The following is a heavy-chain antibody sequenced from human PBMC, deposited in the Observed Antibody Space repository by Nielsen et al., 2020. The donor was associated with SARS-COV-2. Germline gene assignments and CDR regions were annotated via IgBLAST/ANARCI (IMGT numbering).Heavy chain of an antibody. V-gene: IGHV4-59*01. CDR3: ARGVGYCSSTSCSYYYYYYMDV. Sequence: WIRQPPGKGQEWIGYIYYSGSTNYNPSLKSRVTISVDTSKNQFSLKLSSVTAADTAVYYCARGVGYCSSTSCSYYYYYYMDVWGKGTTVTVSS. D-gene: IGHD2-2*03. J-gene: IGHJ6*03. CDR2: IYYSGST.